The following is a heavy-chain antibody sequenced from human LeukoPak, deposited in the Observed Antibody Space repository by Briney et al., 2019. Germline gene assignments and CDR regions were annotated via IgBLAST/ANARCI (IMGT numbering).Heavy chain of an antibody. CDR1: GFTVSSNY. Sequence: SGGSLRLSCAASGFTVSSNYMSWVRQAPGKGLEWVSYISGRGNIIYYADSVRGRFTISRDSAKNSLYLQMNSLRAEDTAVYYCARRFDLWARGTLVTVSS. CDR3: ARRFDL. CDR2: ISGRGNII. J-gene: IGHJ2*01. V-gene: IGHV3-11*04.